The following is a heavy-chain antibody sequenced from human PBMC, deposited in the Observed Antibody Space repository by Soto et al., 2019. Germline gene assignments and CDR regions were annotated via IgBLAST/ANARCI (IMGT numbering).Heavy chain of an antibody. CDR2: ISGSGGST. Sequence: EVQLLESWGGLVQPGGSLRLSCAASGFTFSSYAMSWVRQAPGKGLEWVSVISGSGGSTYYADSVKGRFTLSRDNSKNTLYLQMNSLRAEDTAVYYCAKRAWGYFYCDYWGQGTLVTVSS. D-gene: IGHD1-26*01. CDR1: GFTFSSYA. CDR3: AKRAWGYFYCDY. J-gene: IGHJ4*02. V-gene: IGHV3-23*01.